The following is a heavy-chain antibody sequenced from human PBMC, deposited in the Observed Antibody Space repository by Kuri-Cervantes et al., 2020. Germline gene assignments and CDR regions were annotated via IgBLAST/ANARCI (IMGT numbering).Heavy chain of an antibody. CDR2: ISSDGSNK. J-gene: IGHJ6*03. D-gene: IGHD2-2*01. CDR3: ARVNTMMAWYQYYYMDV. Sequence: GGSLRLSCAASGFTFRSYAIHWVRQAPGKGLEWVAVISSDGSNKYHADSVKGRFTISRNNSQNPLYLQMNSLRAEDTAVYYCARVNTMMAWYQYYYMDVWGKGTTVTVSS. CDR1: GFTFRSYA. V-gene: IGHV3-30*01.